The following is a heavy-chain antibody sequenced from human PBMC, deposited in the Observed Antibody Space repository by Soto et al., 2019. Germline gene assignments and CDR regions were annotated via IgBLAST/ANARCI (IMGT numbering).Heavy chain of an antibody. CDR1: GFTFSSYG. J-gene: IGHJ4*02. CDR2: ISYDGNLA. D-gene: IGHD1-1*01. CDR3: AKEGPITNWYFAC. V-gene: IGHV3-30*18. Sequence: QVELVESGGGVVQPGRSLRLSCAASGFTFSSYGMHWVRQAPGKGLEWVAVISYDGNLAYYADSVKGRFTISRDNSKNTLYLQMTSLRTEDTAIYYCAKEGPITNWYFACWGQGTLVTVSS.